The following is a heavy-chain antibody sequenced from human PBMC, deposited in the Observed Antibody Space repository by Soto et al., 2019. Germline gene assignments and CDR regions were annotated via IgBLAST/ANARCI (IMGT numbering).Heavy chain of an antibody. Sequence: EVQLVDSGGGLVQPGGSLRLSCAASGFIFSNYVMSWVRQAPGKGLEWVSSISDSGGTSYYADSVKGRFTISRDNSKNTLYLQMNSLRAEDTAIYYCAKRPRALLTFDYWGQGTPVTVSS. CDR3: AKRPRALLTFDY. J-gene: IGHJ4*02. CDR2: ISDSGGTS. CDR1: GFIFSNYV. V-gene: IGHV3-23*04. D-gene: IGHD1-26*01.